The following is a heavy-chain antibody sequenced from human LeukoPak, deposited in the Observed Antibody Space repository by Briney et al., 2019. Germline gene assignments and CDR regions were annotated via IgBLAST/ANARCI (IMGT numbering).Heavy chain of an antibody. CDR3: ARRRSAAEQGNWFDP. CDR1: GYTFTSYA. V-gene: IGHV1-8*02. CDR2: MNPNSGNT. D-gene: IGHD6-13*01. J-gene: IGHJ5*02. Sequence: GASVKVSCKASGYTFTSYAMHWVRQAPGQRLEWMGWMNPNSGNTGYAQKFQGRVTMTRNTSISTAYMELSSLRSEDTAVYYCARRRSAAEQGNWFDPWGQGTLVTVSS.